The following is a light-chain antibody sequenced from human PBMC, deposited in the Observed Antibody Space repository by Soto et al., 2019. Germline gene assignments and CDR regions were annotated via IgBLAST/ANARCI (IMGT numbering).Light chain of an antibody. Sequence: DIQMTQFPSTLSASIGDRVTITCRASQTISNWLAWYQQKPGKAPKLLIYKASSLETEVPSRFSGSGSGTEFTLTISSLQPDDFATYYCQQYTRYSAYTFGQGTRLELK. V-gene: IGKV1-5*03. CDR1: QTISNW. J-gene: IGKJ2*01. CDR3: QQYTRYSAYT. CDR2: KAS.